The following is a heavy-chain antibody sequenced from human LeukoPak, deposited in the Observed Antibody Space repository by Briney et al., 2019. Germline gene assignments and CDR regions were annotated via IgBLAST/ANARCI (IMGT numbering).Heavy chain of an antibody. CDR1: GGSISSYY. J-gene: IGHJ5*02. V-gene: IGHV4-34*01. CDR3: ARGRQSVYQLLYWVDRSKRNWFDP. CDR2: INHSGST. Sequence: PSETLSLTCTVSGGSISSYYWSWIRQPPGKGLEWIGEINHSGSTNYNPSLKSRVTISVDTSKNQFSLKLSSVTAADTAVYYCARGRQSVYQLLYWVDRSKRNWFDPWGQGTLVTVSS. D-gene: IGHD2-2*02.